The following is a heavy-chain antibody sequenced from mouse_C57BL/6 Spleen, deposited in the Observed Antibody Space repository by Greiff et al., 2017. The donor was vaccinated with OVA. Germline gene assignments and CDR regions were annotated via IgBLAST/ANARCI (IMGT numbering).Heavy chain of an antibody. CDR2: IYPGSGCT. J-gene: IGHJ3*01. Sequence: QVQLQQPGAELVKPGASVKMSCKASGYTFTSYWITWVKQRPGQGLEWIGDIYPGSGCTNYNEKFKSKATLTVDTSSSTAYMQLSSLTSEDSAVYYCARDYYGSSYVFAYWGQGTLVTVSA. V-gene: IGHV1-55*01. D-gene: IGHD1-1*01. CDR3: ARDYYGSSYVFAY. CDR1: GYTFTSYW.